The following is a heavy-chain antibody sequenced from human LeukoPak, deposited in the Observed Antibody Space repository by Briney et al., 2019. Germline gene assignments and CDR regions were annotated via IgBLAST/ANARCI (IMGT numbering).Heavy chain of an antibody. CDR3: ARCSGWAFKN. J-gene: IGHJ4*02. CDR1: RFTFSSYS. CDR2: ISSSSTYI. V-gene: IGHV3-21*01. Sequence: GGSLRLSCAASRFTFSSYSMNWVRQAPGKGLEWVSSISSSSTYIYYADSVKGRFTISRDNAKNSLYLQMNSLRAEDTAIYYCARCSGWAFKNWGQGTLVTVSS. D-gene: IGHD6-19*01.